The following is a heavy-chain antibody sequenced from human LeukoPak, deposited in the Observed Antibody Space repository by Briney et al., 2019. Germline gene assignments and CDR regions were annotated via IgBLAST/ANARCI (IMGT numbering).Heavy chain of an antibody. Sequence: ASVKVSCKASGYTFTSYGISWVRQAPGQGLEWMGWIRGDNGNTNYVQKLQGRVTMTTDTSTSTAYMELRSLRSDDTAVYYCARWGCGSYYVDYWGQGTLVTVSS. V-gene: IGHV1-18*01. J-gene: IGHJ4*02. CDR2: IRGDNGNT. CDR1: GYTFTSYG. D-gene: IGHD1-26*01. CDR3: ARWGCGSYYVDY.